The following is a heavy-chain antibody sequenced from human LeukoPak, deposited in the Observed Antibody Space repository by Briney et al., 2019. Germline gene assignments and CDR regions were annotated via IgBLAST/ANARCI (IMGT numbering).Heavy chain of an antibody. J-gene: IGHJ4*02. CDR1: GFTFSDYY. V-gene: IGHV3-11*01. CDR2: ISSSGSTI. D-gene: IGHD4-23*01. Sequence: GGSLTLSCAASGFTFSDYYMSWIRQAPGKGLEWVSYISSSGSTIYYADSVKGRFTISRDNAKNSLYLQMNSLRAEDTDVYYCARDNAYAGHNAGLNYWGQGTLVTVSS. CDR3: ARDNAYAGHNAGLNY.